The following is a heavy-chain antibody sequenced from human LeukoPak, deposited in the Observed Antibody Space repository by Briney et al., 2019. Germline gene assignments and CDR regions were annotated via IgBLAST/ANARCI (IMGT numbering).Heavy chain of an antibody. CDR2: ISSSSSYI. D-gene: IGHD3-22*01. J-gene: IGHJ4*02. CDR1: GFTFSSYS. Sequence: GGSLRLSCAASGFTFSSYSMNWVRQAPGKGLEWVSSISSSSSYIYYADSVKGRFTISRDNAKNSLYLRMNSLRAEDTAVYYCARAVNYYDSSGYGYWGQGTLVTVSS. CDR3: ARAVNYYDSSGYGY. V-gene: IGHV3-21*01.